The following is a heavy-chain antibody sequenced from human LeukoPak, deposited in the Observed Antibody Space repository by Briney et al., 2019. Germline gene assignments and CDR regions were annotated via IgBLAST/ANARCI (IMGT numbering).Heavy chain of an antibody. Sequence: GGSLRLSCTASGFTFSSYSMKWVRQAPGKGLEWVSSISSSSSYIYYADSVKGRFTISRDNAKNSLYLQMNSLRAEDTAVYYWARVGYRGYNRPQRNWGQGTLVTVSS. V-gene: IGHV3-21*01. CDR2: ISSSSSYI. CDR1: GFTFSSYS. D-gene: IGHD5-12*01. CDR3: ARVGYRGYNRPQRN. J-gene: IGHJ4*02.